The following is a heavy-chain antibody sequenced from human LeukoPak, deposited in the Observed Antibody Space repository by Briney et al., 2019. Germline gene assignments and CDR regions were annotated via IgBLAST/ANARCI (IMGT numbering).Heavy chain of an antibody. CDR3: AKDRYYYDSSGSIYFDY. CDR2: ISYDGSNK. Sequence: PGRSLRLSCAASGFTFSSYGMHWVRQAPGKGLEWVAVISYDGSNKYYADSVKGRFTISRDNSKNTLYLQMNSLRAEDTAVYYCAKDRYYYDSSGSIYFDYWGQGTLVTVPS. CDR1: GFTFSSYG. V-gene: IGHV3-30*18. J-gene: IGHJ4*02. D-gene: IGHD3-22*01.